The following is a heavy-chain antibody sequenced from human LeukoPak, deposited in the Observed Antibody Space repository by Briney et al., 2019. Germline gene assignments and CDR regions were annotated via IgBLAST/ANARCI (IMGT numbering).Heavy chain of an antibody. CDR3: ARGGTRYCASTSCSDYYYYGVDV. J-gene: IGHJ6*02. Sequence: ASVKVSCKASRYTFRHYDINWVRQAYGQGLEWMGWMNPNSANTGYAQKFQGRVTMTTNTSINTAYMELSSLRSEDTALYYCARGGTRYCASTSCSDYYYYGVDVWGQGTTVTVSS. V-gene: IGHV1-8*01. CDR1: RYTFRHYD. CDR2: MNPNSANT. D-gene: IGHD2-2*01.